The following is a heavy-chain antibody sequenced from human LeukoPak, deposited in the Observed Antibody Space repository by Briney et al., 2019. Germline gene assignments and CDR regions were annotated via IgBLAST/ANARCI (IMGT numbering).Heavy chain of an antibody. D-gene: IGHD2-2*01. Sequence: SESLSLTCAVSGGSFSGYYWSWIRQPPGKGLEWIGEIYHRGSTNYNPSLKSRITISVDTSKNQFSLKLSSVTAADTAVYYCARLHCSSTSCYAYFDYWGQGTLVTVSS. V-gene: IGHV4-34*01. CDR1: GGSFSGYY. CDR3: ARLHCSSTSCYAYFDY. J-gene: IGHJ4*02. CDR2: IYHRGST.